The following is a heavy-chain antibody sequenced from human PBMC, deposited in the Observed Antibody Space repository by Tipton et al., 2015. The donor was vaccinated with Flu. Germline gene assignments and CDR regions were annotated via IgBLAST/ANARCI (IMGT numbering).Heavy chain of an antibody. D-gene: IGHD1-26*01. V-gene: IGHV4-30-2*02. J-gene: IGHJ4*02. CDR2: IYHSGTT. Sequence: TLSLTCSVSGASISSGGYSWSWIRQPPGKGLEWVGYIYHSGTTYYNPSLKSRVIISGDTSKNQFSLKVSSVTAADTAVYYCARYGSYFEYWGQGTLVTVSS. CDR3: ARYGSYFEY. CDR1: GASISSGGYS.